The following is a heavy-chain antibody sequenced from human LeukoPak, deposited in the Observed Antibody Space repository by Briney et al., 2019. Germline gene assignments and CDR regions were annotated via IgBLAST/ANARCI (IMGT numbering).Heavy chain of an antibody. V-gene: IGHV4-34*01. CDR2: INHSGST. D-gene: IGHD3-10*01. CDR1: GGSFSGYY. Sequence: SETLSLTCAVYGGSFSGYYWSWIRQPPGKGLEWIGEINHSGSTNYNPSLKSRVTISVDTSKYQFSLKLSSVTAADTAVYYCARGSGYYGSGSYFRTPPRYWGQGTLVTVSS. J-gene: IGHJ4*02. CDR3: ARGSGYYGSGSYFRTPPRY.